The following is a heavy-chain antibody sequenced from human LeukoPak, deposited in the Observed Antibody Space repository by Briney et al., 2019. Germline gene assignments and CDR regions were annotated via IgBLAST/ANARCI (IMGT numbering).Heavy chain of an antibody. J-gene: IGHJ4*02. CDR3: AKEGGYYDSSGYYPFDY. CDR1: GFTFSSYA. CDR2: ISGSGGNT. D-gene: IGHD3-22*01. Sequence: GGSLRLSCAASGFTFSSYAMSWVRQAPGKGLEWVSAISGSGGNTYYADSVKGRFTISRDNSKNTLYLQMNSLRAEDTAVYYCAKEGGYYDSSGYYPFDYWGQGTLVTVSS. V-gene: IGHV3-23*01.